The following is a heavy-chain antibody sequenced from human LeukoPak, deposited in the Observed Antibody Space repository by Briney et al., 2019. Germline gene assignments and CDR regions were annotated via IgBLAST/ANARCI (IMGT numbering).Heavy chain of an antibody. CDR1: GYSFNNYW. CDR3: ARFPWGYCDGGSCYRAFDY. CDR2: IYPGDSDT. Sequence: GESLKISCKGSGYSFNNYWIVWVRQMPGKGLEWMGIIYPGDSDTRYSPSFQGQVTISTDKSINTAYLQWSSLRASDTAMYYCARFPWGYCDGGSCYRAFDYWGQGTLVTVSS. V-gene: IGHV5-51*01. J-gene: IGHJ4*02. D-gene: IGHD2-15*01.